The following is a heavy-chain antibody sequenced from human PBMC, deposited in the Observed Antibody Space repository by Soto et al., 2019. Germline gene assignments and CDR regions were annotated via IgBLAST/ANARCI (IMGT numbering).Heavy chain of an antibody. CDR2: IYSGGST. J-gene: IGHJ1*01. V-gene: IGHV3-53*05. D-gene: IGHD3-22*01. CDR3: ARDEGLQTYYYDSSGSSYFRH. CDR1: GFTVSSNY. Sequence: GGSLRLSCAASGFTVSSNYMSWVRQAPGKGLEWVSVIYSGGSTYYADSVKGRFTISRDNSKNTLYLQMNSLRAEDTAVYYCARDEGLQTYYYDSSGSSYFRHWGQGTLVTVSS.